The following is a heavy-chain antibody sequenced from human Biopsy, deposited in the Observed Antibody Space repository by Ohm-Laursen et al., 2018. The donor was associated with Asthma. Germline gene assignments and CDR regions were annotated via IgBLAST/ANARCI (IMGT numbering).Heavy chain of an antibody. CDR1: GGSMSSSSYS. Sequence: PSETLSLTWPVSGGSMSSSSYSWGWIRQPPGKGLEWIGSISYTGNTDIPSLRSRVTLSVDTSKNNFSLKLTSVTAADTAVFYCARHWNWGSFFDYWGQGMLVTVSS. V-gene: IGHV4-39*01. D-gene: IGHD7-27*01. CDR3: ARHWNWGSFFDY. CDR2: ISYTGNT. J-gene: IGHJ4*02.